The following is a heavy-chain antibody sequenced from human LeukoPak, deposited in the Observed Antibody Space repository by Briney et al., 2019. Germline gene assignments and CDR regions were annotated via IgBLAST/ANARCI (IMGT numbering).Heavy chain of an antibody. CDR2: IIPIFGTA. Sequence: ASVKVSCKASGYTFTSYGISWVRQAPGQGLEWMGWIIPIFGTANYAQKLQGRVTMTTDTSTSTAYMELRSLRSDDTAVYYCARGAGYSSSWYAYYFDYWGQGTLVTVSS. D-gene: IGHD6-13*01. J-gene: IGHJ4*02. CDR3: ARGAGYSSSWYAYYFDY. CDR1: GYTFTSYG. V-gene: IGHV1-18*01.